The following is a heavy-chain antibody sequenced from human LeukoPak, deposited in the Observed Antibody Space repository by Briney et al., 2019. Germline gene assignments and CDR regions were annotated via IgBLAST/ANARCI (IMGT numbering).Heavy chain of an antibody. J-gene: IGHJ5*02. CDR1: GGSISCSSYY. CDR3: ARGNIVVVPAAIKKYNWFDP. V-gene: IGHV4-39*01. D-gene: IGHD2-2*01. Sequence: SETLSLTCTVSGGSISCSSYYWGWIRQPPGKGLEWIGSIYYSGSTYYNPSLKSRVTISVDTSKNQFSLKLSSVTAADTAVYYCARGNIVVVPAAIKKYNWFDPWGQGTLVTVSS. CDR2: IYYSGST.